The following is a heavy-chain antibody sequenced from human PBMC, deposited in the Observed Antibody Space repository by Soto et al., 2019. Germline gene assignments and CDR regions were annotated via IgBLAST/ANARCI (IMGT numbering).Heavy chain of an antibody. Sequence: GGSLRLSCAASGVTFSGSAMHWVRQASGKGLEWVGRIRSKANSYATAYAASVKGRFTISRDDSKNTAYLQMNSLKTEDTAVYYCTSHDTAVAGTVDYWGQGTLVTVSS. CDR2: IRSKANSYAT. V-gene: IGHV3-73*01. D-gene: IGHD6-19*01. CDR3: TSHDTAVAGTVDY. J-gene: IGHJ4*02. CDR1: GVTFSGSA.